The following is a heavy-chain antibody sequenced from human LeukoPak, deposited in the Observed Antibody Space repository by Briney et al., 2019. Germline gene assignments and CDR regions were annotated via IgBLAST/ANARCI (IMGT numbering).Heavy chain of an antibody. Sequence: SETLSLTCTVSGGSISSYYWSWIRQPPGKGLEWIGYIYYSGSTNYNPSLKSRVTISVDTSKNQFSLKLSSVTAADTAVYYCTRHEAAAGIDYWGQGTLVTVSS. D-gene: IGHD6-13*01. V-gene: IGHV4-59*08. CDR1: GGSISSYY. CDR2: IYYSGST. CDR3: TRHEAAAGIDY. J-gene: IGHJ4*02.